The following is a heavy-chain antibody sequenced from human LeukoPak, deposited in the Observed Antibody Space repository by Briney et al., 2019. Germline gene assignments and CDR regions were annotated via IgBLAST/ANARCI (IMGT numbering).Heavy chain of an antibody. CDR3: AKDFTWYYYDSSGYNDAFDI. D-gene: IGHD3-22*01. Sequence: GGSLRLSCAASGFTFSSYAMSWVRQAPGKGLEWVSAISGSGGSTYYADSVKGRFTISRDNSKNTLYLQMNSLRAEDTAVYYCAKDFTWYYYDSSGYNDAFDIWGQGTMVTVSS. J-gene: IGHJ3*02. V-gene: IGHV3-23*01. CDR1: GFTFSSYA. CDR2: ISGSGGST.